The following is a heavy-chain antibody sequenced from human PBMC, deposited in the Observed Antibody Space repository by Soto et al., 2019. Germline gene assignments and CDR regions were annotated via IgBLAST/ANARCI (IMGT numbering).Heavy chain of an antibody. J-gene: IGHJ4*02. D-gene: IGHD1-1*01. V-gene: IGHV4-39*01. Sequence: QLQLQESGPGLVKPSETLSLTCNASGGSITSSGSAWGWIRQSPGKGLEWIGTIDYSGNTYYIPSLKSPITISVDTSKSQISLKLSSVTAADTAVYYCARHIHNQGFEYYFDSWGQGTLVTVSS. CDR3: ARHIHNQGFEYYFDS. CDR2: IDYSGNT. CDR1: GGSITSSGSA.